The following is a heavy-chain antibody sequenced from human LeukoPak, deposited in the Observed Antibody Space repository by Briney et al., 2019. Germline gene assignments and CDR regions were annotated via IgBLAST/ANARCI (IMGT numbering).Heavy chain of an antibody. D-gene: IGHD2-21*02. Sequence: ASVKVSCKSSGYTFKSHAMHWVRQAPGQSLQWMGWINPDNGNTKYSHDFQGRVTITRDTSANIAYMELSSLRSEDTAVYYCATLAYCGGDCYGHYYMDVWGKGTTVTISS. CDR1: GYTFKSHA. V-gene: IGHV1-3*03. J-gene: IGHJ6*03. CDR3: ATLAYCGGDCYGHYYMDV. CDR2: INPDNGNT.